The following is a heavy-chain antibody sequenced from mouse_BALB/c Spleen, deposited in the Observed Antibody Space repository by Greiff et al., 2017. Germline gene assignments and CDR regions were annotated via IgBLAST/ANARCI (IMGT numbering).Heavy chain of an antibody. D-gene: IGHD4-1*01. CDR1: GFTFSDYY. V-gene: IGHV5-4*02. CDR3: ARDRTGTY. J-gene: IGHJ3*01. Sequence: EVMLVESGGGLVKPGGSLKLSCAASGFTFSDYYMYWVRQTPEKRLEWVATISDGGSYTYYPDSVKGRFTISRDNAKNNLYLQMSSLKSEDTAMYYCARDRTGTYWGQGTLVTDSA. CDR2: ISDGGSYT.